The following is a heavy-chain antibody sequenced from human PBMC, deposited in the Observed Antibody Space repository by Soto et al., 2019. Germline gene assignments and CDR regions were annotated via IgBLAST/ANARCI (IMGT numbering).Heavy chain of an antibody. CDR2: ISGSGGST. J-gene: IGHJ6*02. CDR1: GFTFSSYA. D-gene: IGHD4-17*01. CDR3: AKVLSPRGLRLYYYYGMDV. Sequence: GGSLRLSCAASGFTFSSYAMSWVRQAPGKGLEWVSAISGSGGSTYYADSVKGRFTISRDNSKNTLYLQMNSLGAEDTAVYYWAKVLSPRGLRLYYYYGMDVWGQGTTVTVSS. V-gene: IGHV3-23*01.